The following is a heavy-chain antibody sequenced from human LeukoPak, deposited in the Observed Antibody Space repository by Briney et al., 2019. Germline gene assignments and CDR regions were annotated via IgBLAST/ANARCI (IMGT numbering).Heavy chain of an antibody. Sequence: PSETLSLTCAVYGGSFSGYYWSWIRQPPGKGLEWIGEINHSGSTNYNPSLKSRVTISVDTSKNQFSLKLSSVTAADTAVYYCARAGKFGESYDYWGQGTLVTVSS. CDR2: INHSGST. V-gene: IGHV4-34*01. D-gene: IGHD3-10*01. CDR1: GGSFSGYY. CDR3: ARAGKFGESYDY. J-gene: IGHJ4*02.